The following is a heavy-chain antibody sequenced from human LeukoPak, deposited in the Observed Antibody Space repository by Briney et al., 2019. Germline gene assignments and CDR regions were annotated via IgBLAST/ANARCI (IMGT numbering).Heavy chain of an antibody. Sequence: SETLSLTCTVSGGSISSSSYYWGWIRRPPGKGLEWIGSIYYSGSTYYNPSLKSRVTISVDTSKNQFSLKLSSVTAADTAVYYCAGRYCSSTSCLGWFDPWGQGTLVTVSS. J-gene: IGHJ5*02. CDR3: AGRYCSSTSCLGWFDP. V-gene: IGHV4-39*01. CDR2: IYYSGST. D-gene: IGHD2-2*01. CDR1: GGSISSSSYY.